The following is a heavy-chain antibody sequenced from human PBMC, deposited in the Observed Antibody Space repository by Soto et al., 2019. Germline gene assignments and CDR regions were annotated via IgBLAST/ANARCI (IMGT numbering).Heavy chain of an antibody. CDR3: ARDHYVYDILTGYGYYYGMDV. V-gene: IGHV4-30-4*02. J-gene: IGHJ6*02. CDR1: GGSISIGDYY. Sequence: SETLSLTCTVSGGSISIGDYYWSWIRQPPGKGLEWIGYIYYSGSTYYNPSLKSRVTTSVDTSKNQFSLKLSSVTAADTAVYYCARDHYVYDILTGYGYYYGMDVWGQGTTVTVS. D-gene: IGHD3-9*01. CDR2: IYYSGST.